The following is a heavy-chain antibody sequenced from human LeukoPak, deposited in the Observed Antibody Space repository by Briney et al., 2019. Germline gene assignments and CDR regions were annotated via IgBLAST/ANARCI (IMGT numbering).Heavy chain of an antibody. D-gene: IGHD6-19*01. CDR1: GGSISSSNW. Sequence: SETLSLTCAVSGGSISSSNWWSWVRQPPGKGLEWIGRIYTSGSTNYNPSLKSRVTISVDTSKNQFSLKLSSVTAADTAVYYCARSIAVAGTGWFDPWGQGTLVTVSS. CDR2: IYTSGST. J-gene: IGHJ5*02. CDR3: ARSIAVAGTGWFDP. V-gene: IGHV4-4*02.